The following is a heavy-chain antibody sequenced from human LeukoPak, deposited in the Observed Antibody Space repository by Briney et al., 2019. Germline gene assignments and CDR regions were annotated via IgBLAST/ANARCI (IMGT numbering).Heavy chain of an antibody. CDR3: AREGTANWFDP. CDR1: GGSITSYY. CDR2: IYYSGST. Sequence: SETLSLTCTVSGGSITSYYWNWIRQPPGKGLEWIGYIYYSGSTNYNPSLKSRVTISVDTSKNQFSLKLSSVTAADTAVYYCAREGTANWFDPWGQGTLVTVSS. V-gene: IGHV4-59*01. J-gene: IGHJ5*02. D-gene: IGHD2-21*02.